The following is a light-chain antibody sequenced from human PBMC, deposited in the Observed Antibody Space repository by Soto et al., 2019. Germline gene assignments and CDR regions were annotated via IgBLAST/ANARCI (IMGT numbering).Light chain of an antibody. Sequence: EIVLTQSPGTLSLSPGERATFSCRASQSVSSNYLAWYQQKPGQAPRLLIYDASNRATGIPARFSGSGSGTDFTLTISSLEPEDFAVYYCQQRSNWQITFGQGTRLEIK. CDR1: QSVSSNY. V-gene: IGKV3-11*01. CDR3: QQRSNWQIT. J-gene: IGKJ5*01. CDR2: DAS.